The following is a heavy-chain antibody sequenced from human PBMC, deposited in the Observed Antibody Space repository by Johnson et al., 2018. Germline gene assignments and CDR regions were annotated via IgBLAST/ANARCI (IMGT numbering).Heavy chain of an antibody. J-gene: IGHJ1*01. V-gene: IGHV3-23*04. CDR1: GFTFSSYA. CDR2: IGGSGGGT. D-gene: IGHD5-12*01. Sequence: VQLVESGGGLVQPGGSLRLSCAASGFTFSSYAMSWVRQAPGKGLEWVAGIGGSGGGTYYADSVKGRFTISRDNSKNTLNLQMNSLRAEDTALYYCAKDRVATISLPFFQHWGQGTLVTVSS. CDR3: AKDRVATISLPFFQH.